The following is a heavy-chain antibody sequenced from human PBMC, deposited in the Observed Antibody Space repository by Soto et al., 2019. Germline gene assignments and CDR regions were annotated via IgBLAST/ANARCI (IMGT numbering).Heavy chain of an antibody. V-gene: IGHV3-74*01. D-gene: IGHD1-1*01. Sequence: PGGSLRLSCAASGFTFSMYGMHWVRQVPGKGPEWVSRINDDGISTNYADSVKGRFTISRDNAKNTLYLQMNAVRVEDTAVYYCTRGPRSTSTGTGAFWGQGTLVTVSS. CDR1: GFTFSMYG. J-gene: IGHJ4*02. CDR2: INDDGIST. CDR3: TRGPRSTSTGTGAF.